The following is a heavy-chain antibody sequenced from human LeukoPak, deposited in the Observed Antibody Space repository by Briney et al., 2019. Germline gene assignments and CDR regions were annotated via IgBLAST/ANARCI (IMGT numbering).Heavy chain of an antibody. CDR1: GFTFSSYW. J-gene: IGHJ4*02. D-gene: IGHD3-3*01. CDR2: IQPDGSNK. CDR3: ARDGVGGYFDY. Sequence: PGGSLRLSCAASGFTFSSYWMSWVRQTPGKGLEWVANIQPDGSNKYYVDSVKGRFTISRDNAKSSLYLQMNSLRAEDTAVYYCARDGVGGYFDYWGQGTLVTVSS. V-gene: IGHV3-7*04.